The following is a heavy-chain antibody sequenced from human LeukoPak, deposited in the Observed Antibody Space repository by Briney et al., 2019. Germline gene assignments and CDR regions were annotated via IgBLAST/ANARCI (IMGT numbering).Heavy chain of an antibody. D-gene: IGHD3-10*01. J-gene: IGHJ4*02. V-gene: IGHV3-53*01. CDR3: ASGDPEYYYGSGTPWLEVGY. CDR2: IYSGGST. Sequence: PGGSLRLSCAASGFTVSSNYMSWVRQAPGKGLEWVSVIYSGGSTYYADSVKGRFTISRDNSKNTLYLQMNSLRAEDTAVYYCASGDPEYYYGSGTPWLEVGYWGQGTLVTVSS. CDR1: GFTVSSNY.